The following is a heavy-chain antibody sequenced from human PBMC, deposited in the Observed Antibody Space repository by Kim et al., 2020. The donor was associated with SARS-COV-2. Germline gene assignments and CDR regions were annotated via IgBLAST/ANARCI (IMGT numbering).Heavy chain of an antibody. CDR3: TRDPEWTIAVAGIPGDY. D-gene: IGHD6-19*01. Sequence: GGSLRLSCTASGFTFGDYAMSWFRQAPGKGLEWVGFIRSKAYGGTTEYAASVKGRFTISRDDSKSIAYLQMNSLKTEDTAVYYCTRDPEWTIAVAGIPGDYWGQGTLVTVSS. CDR1: GFTFGDYA. V-gene: IGHV3-49*03. J-gene: IGHJ4*02. CDR2: IRSKAYGGTT.